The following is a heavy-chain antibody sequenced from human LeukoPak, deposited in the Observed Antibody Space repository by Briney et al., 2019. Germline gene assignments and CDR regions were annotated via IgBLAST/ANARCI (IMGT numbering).Heavy chain of an antibody. CDR2: IYYNGSP. CDR1: GGSISSYY. Sequence: SETLSLTCSVSGGSISSYYWSWIRQPPGKGLEWIGYIYYNGSPNYNPSLKSRVTISVDTSKAQSSLNLSSVTAADTAVYYCACHPDKLGVAGDWGQGTLVTVSS. CDR3: ACHPDKLGVAGD. J-gene: IGHJ4*02. V-gene: IGHV4-59*08. D-gene: IGHD6-19*01.